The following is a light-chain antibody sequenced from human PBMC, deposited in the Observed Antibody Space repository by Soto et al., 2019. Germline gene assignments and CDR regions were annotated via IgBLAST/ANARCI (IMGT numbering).Light chain of an antibody. CDR3: QQYGNSPWA. CDR2: DIS. V-gene: IGKV3-20*01. Sequence: EIVLTQSPGTLSLSPGERATLSCRASQSITASYLAWYQQKPGRTPRLLIHDISRRATGTPDRFSGSGSGTDFTLTISRLELEDFAVYYCQQYGNSPWAFGQGTKVEV. J-gene: IGKJ1*01. CDR1: QSITASY.